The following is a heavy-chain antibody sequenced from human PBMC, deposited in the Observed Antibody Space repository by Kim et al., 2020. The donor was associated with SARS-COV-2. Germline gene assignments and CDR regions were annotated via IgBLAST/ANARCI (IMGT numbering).Heavy chain of an antibody. CDR2: INWNGGST. J-gene: IGHJ3*02. D-gene: IGHD6-19*01. V-gene: IGHV3-20*04. CDR3: ARDSRNAQLEGYSSGWYFFAFDI. CDR1: GFTFGDYG. Sequence: GGSLRLSCAASGFTFGDYGMSWVRQAPGTGLDCVSGINWNGGSTGYADSVKGRFTISRDNAKNSLYLQMNSLRAEDTALYYCARDSRNAQLEGYSSGWYFFAFDIWGQGTMVTVSS.